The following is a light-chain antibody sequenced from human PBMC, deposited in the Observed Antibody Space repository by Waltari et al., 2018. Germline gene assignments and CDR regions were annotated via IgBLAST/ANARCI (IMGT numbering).Light chain of an antibody. CDR3: QVWDTSSDHPV. CDR2: DDS. CDR1: NIGSKS. Sequence: SYELTQPPSVSVAPGKTARITCGGRNIGSKSVPWYQQKPGQAPVLVVYDDSDRPSGIPERLSVSNSGNTATLTITRVEAGDEADYYCQVWDTSSDHPVFGGGTKLTVL. J-gene: IGLJ2*01. V-gene: IGLV3-21*03.